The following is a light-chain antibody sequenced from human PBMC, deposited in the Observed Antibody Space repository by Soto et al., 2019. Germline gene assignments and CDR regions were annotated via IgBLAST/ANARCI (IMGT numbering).Light chain of an antibody. CDR1: DSNIGDNA. J-gene: IGLJ1*01. Sequence: QSVLTQPPSASGTPGQRVSISCSGSDSNIGDNAVNWFQQLPGTAPKLLIYSNRQRPSGVPDRFSGSKSGTSASLAITGFQTGDEADYYCGSWDSSLSAYVFATGTKVTVL. CDR3: GSWDSSLSAYV. V-gene: IGLV1-44*01. CDR2: SNR.